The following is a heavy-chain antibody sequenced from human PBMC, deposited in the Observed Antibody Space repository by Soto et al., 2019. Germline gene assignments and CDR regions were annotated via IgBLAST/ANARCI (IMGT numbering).Heavy chain of an antibody. CDR3: ARATVLLWFGDSAPFDY. Sequence: SETLAITCTVSGGSISSSRYYRGWIRQPPGKGLEWIGYIYYSGSTYYNPSLKSRVTISVDTSKNQFSLKLSSVTAADTAVYYCARATVLLWFGDSAPFDYWGQGTLVTVSS. J-gene: IGHJ4*02. V-gene: IGHV4-30-4*08. D-gene: IGHD3-10*01. CDR2: IYYSGST. CDR1: GGSISSSRYY.